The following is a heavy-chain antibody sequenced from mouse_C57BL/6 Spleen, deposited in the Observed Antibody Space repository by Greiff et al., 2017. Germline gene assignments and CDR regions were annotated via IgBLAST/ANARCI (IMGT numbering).Heavy chain of an antibody. J-gene: IGHJ4*01. V-gene: IGHV1-18*01. Sequence: EVKLVESGPELVKPGASVKIPCKASGYTFTDYNMDWVKQSHGKSLEWIGDINPNNGGTIYNQKFKGKATLTVDKSSSTAYMELRSLTSEDTAVYYCARNYYGSSRAMDYWGQGTSVTVSS. D-gene: IGHD1-1*01. CDR3: ARNYYGSSRAMDY. CDR2: INPNNGGT. CDR1: GYTFTDYN.